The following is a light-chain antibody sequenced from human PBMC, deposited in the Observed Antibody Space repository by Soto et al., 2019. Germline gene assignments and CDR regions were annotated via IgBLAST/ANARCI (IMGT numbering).Light chain of an antibody. CDR3: QQYNKWPRT. Sequence: EIVMTQSPATLSESPGERATLSCRASQSVSNNLAWFQQKPGQAPRLLIYGSSTRATGIAARFSGSGSGTDFTLTISSLQSEDFAVYYCQQYNKWPRTFGQGTKLEIK. J-gene: IGKJ1*01. CDR2: GSS. CDR1: QSVSNN. V-gene: IGKV3-15*01.